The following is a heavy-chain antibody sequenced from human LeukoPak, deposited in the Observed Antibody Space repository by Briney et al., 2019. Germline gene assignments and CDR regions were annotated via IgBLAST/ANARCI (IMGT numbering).Heavy chain of an antibody. CDR2: IYYSGST. J-gene: IGHJ3*02. D-gene: IGHD3-9*01. V-gene: IGHV4-59*01. CDR1: GGSISSYY. CDR3: AREHYDILTGLYIDAFDI. Sequence: SETLSLTCTVSGGSISSYYWSWIRQPPGKGLEWIGYIYYSGSTNYNPSLKSRVTISVDTSKNQFSLKLSSVTAADTAVYYCAREHYDILTGLYIDAFDIWGPGTRVTVSS.